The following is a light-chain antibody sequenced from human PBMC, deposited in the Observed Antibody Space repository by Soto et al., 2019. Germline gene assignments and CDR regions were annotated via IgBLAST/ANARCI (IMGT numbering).Light chain of an antibody. J-gene: IGKJ3*01. V-gene: IGKV3-20*01. Sequence: EIVLTQSPGTLSLSPGERATLSCRASQSISSSYLAWYQQKPGQAPRLLVYGASSRATGIPDRFSGSGSGESFTLTISRLEPEDFAVYYCQQYGSSRFTFGPGTKVDIK. CDR1: QSISSSY. CDR2: GAS. CDR3: QQYGSSRFT.